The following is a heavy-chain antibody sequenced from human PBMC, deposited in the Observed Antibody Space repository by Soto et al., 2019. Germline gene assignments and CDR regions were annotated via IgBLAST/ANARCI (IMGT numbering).Heavy chain of an antibody. CDR3: VRALGPSTGHPLCQFGVSCWFDF. CDR1: GYTFTGYY. D-gene: IGHD3-10*01. CDR2: INPNSGGT. J-gene: IGHJ5*01. V-gene: IGHV1-2*02. Sequence: ASVKVSCKASGYTFTGYYMHWVRQAPGQGLEWMGWINPNSGGTNYAQKFQGRVTITADESTNTAYMELNSLRSEDTAVYYCVRALGPSTGHPLCQFGVSCWFDFWGQGTLVTVSS.